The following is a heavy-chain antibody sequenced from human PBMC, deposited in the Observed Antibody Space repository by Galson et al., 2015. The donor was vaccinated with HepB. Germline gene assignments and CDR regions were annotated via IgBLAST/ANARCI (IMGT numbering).Heavy chain of an antibody. CDR2: ISGSGGST. D-gene: IGHD2-2*01. J-gene: IGHJ4*02. CDR1: GFTFSSYS. CDR3: ALQLATGIPFFFDY. Sequence: SLRLSCAASGFTFSSYSMSWVRQAPGKGLEWVSGISGSGGSTYYADSVKGRFTISRDNSKNTLYLQMNSLRAEETAVYYCALQLATGIPFFFDYWGQGTLVTVSS. V-gene: IGHV3-23*01.